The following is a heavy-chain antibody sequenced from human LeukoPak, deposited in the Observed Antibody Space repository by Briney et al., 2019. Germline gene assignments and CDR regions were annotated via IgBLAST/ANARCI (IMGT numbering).Heavy chain of an antibody. Sequence: GGSLRLSCAASGFTFSNAWMNWVRQAPGKGLEWVGRIKSKTDGGTTDYAAPVKGRFTISRDNSKNTLYLQMNSLKTEDTAVYYCTSEGYGDYALDYWGQGTLVTVSS. CDR2: IKSKTDGGTT. J-gene: IGHJ4*02. CDR3: TSEGYGDYALDY. CDR1: GFTFSNAW. V-gene: IGHV3-15*07. D-gene: IGHD4-17*01.